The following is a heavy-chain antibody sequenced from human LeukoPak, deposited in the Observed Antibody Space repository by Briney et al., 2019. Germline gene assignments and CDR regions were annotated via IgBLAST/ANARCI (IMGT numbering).Heavy chain of an antibody. V-gene: IGHV4-30-4*08. Sequence: SQTLSLTCTVSGGSISSGGYYWSWIRQHPGKGLEWIGYIYYSGSTYYNPSLKNRVSISVDTSKNQFSLNLSSVTAADTAVYYCARPYYYDSRIDPWGQGTLVTVSS. J-gene: IGHJ5*02. CDR2: IYYSGST. CDR3: ARPYYYDSRIDP. D-gene: IGHD3-22*01. CDR1: GGSISSGGYY.